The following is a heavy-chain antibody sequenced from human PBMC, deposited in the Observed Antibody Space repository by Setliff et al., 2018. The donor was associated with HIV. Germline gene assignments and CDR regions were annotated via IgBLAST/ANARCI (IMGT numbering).Heavy chain of an antibody. CDR1: GITLSNYA. CDR3: AKDRQQLDPREFDY. V-gene: IGHV3-23*01. J-gene: IGHJ4*02. D-gene: IGHD6-13*01. CDR2: ISLSGGST. Sequence: GGSLRLSCAASGITLSNYAMSWVRQAPGKGLEWVSGISLSGGSTYYADSVKGRFTIFRDNSKKTLYLQMSSLRVEDTAVYYCAKDRQQLDPREFDYWGQGTMVTVSS.